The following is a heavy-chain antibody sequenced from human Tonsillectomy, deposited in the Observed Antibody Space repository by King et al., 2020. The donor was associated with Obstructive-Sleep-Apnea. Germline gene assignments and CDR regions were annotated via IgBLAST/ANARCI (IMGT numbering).Heavy chain of an antibody. V-gene: IGHV3-23*04. CDR2: ISGSGGST. CDR1: VFTFSNYA. D-gene: IGHD3-22*01. Sequence: VQLVGSGGGLVKRGGSLRLSCAASVFTFSNYAMSWVRQAPGKGLEWVSSISGSGGSTLYADSVKDRFTISRDNSKSTLYLQMNSLRAEDTAIYYCAKAGTYDSSSYYYASYFDYWGQGTLVTVSS. CDR3: AKAGTYDSSSYYYASYFDY. J-gene: IGHJ4*02.